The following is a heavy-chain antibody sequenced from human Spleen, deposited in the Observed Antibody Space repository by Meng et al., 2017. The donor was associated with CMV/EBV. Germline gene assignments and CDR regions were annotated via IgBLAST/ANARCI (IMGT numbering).Heavy chain of an antibody. Sequence: SGPTLVKPTQTLTLTCSFSGLTLSTSPMRVTWIRQPPGKALEWLGRIDWDDEAFYSASLKTRLTISRDTSKNQVVLTMTNMGPVDTATYYCAVSLTWHYFEFWGQGILVTVSS. V-gene: IGHV2-70D*14. CDR3: AVSLTWHYFEF. CDR2: IDWDDEA. D-gene: IGHD3-16*01. J-gene: IGHJ4*02. CDR1: GLTLSTSPMR.